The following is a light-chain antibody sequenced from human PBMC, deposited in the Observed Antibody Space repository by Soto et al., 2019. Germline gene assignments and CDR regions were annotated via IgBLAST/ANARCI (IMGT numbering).Light chain of an antibody. J-gene: IGKJ2*01. Sequence: EIVLTQSPGILSLSPGERATLSCRASQSVPSNYLAWYQQKPGQAPRLLIYGASARATGISDRFSGSGSGTDFTLTISRLEPEDFAVYYCQHYGSSPRTFGQGTKLEIK. CDR2: GAS. CDR3: QHYGSSPRT. V-gene: IGKV3-20*01. CDR1: QSVPSNY.